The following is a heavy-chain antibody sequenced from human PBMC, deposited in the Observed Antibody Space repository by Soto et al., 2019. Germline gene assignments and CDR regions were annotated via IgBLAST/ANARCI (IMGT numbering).Heavy chain of an antibody. Sequence: EVQLLESGGGLVQPGGSLRLSCAASGFTFSSNAMSWVRQAPGKGLEWVSAISGSGGSTYYADSVKGRFTISRDNSKNTLYRQMNSLRAEDTAVYYCAKVRFIVATYFDYWGQGTLVTVSS. CDR3: AKVRFIVATYFDY. CDR1: GFTFSSNA. V-gene: IGHV3-23*01. CDR2: ISGSGGST. J-gene: IGHJ4*02. D-gene: IGHD5-12*01.